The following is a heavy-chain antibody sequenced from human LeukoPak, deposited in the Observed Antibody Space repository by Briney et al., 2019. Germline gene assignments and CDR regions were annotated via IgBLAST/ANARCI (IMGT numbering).Heavy chain of an antibody. CDR1: AYAFIGYY. V-gene: IGHV1-2*02. J-gene: IGHJ4*02. D-gene: IGHD2-2*01. Sequence: ASVRVSCKASAYAFIGYYVHCVRQAPGQGLEWMGWINPQSGGTMYAQKFQGRVTMTRDTSINTAYMDLSRLTSGDRAVYYCARGSCSSTTCHDFDYWGQGTLVTVSS. CDR2: INPQSGGT. CDR3: ARGSCSSTTCHDFDY.